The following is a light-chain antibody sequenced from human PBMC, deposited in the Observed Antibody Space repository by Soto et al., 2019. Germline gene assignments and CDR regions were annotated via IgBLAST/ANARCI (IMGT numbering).Light chain of an antibody. CDR2: GNT. Sequence: QSVLTQPPSVSGAPGQTVAISCTGSSSNIGAGFDVHWYQQVPGTAPKLVLYGNTNRPSGVSNRFSGSRSGNTASLTISGLQAEDEADYYCSSYTDSSNYVFGTGTKVTVL. CDR3: SSYTDSSNYV. V-gene: IGLV1-40*01. J-gene: IGLJ1*01. CDR1: SSNIGAGFD.